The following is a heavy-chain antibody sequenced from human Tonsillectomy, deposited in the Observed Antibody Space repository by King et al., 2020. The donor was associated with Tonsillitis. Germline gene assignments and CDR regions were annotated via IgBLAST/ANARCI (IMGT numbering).Heavy chain of an antibody. D-gene: IGHD3-3*01. Sequence: TLKESGPALVKPTQTLTLTCTFSGFSLTTSGMCVSWIRQPPGKALEWLALIDWDDDKYYSTSLKTRPTISKDTSKNQMVLIMTNMDPEDTATYYCTRINNDFWSGYADFWGRGTLVTVSS. CDR3: TRINNDFWSGYADF. CDR1: GFSLTTSGMC. J-gene: IGHJ4*02. CDR2: IDWDDDK. V-gene: IGHV2-70*01.